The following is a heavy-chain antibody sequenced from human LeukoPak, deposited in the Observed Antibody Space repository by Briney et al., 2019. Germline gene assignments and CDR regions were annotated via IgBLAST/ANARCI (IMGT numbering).Heavy chain of an antibody. Sequence: SETLSFTCTVSGGSISSSSYYWGWIRQPPGKGLEWIGSIYYSGSTYYNPSLKSRVTISVDTSKNQFSLKLSSVTAADTAVYYCARSSVLRFLEWSPPLDYWGQGTLVTVSS. CDR2: IYYSGST. D-gene: IGHD3-3*01. V-gene: IGHV4-39*01. CDR3: ARSSVLRFLEWSPPLDY. J-gene: IGHJ4*02. CDR1: GGSISSSSYY.